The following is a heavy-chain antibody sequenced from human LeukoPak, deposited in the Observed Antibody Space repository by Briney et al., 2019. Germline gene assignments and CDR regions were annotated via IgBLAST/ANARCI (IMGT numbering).Heavy chain of an antibody. V-gene: IGHV3-64D*06. D-gene: IGHD4/OR15-4a*01. CDR1: GFTFNSYP. Sequence: RGSLRLSCSASGFTFNSYPVHWVRQAPGKGLEYVSGISRNGGSTYYADSVKGRFTISTDNSKNTLYLQISSLRAEDTAVYYCVKESGFMVAPNSAFDIWGQGTMVTVSS. CDR3: VKESGFMVAPNSAFDI. CDR2: ISRNGGST. J-gene: IGHJ3*02.